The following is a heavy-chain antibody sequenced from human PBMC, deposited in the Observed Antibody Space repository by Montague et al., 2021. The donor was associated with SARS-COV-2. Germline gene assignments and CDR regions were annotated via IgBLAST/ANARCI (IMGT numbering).Heavy chain of an antibody. D-gene: IGHD2-15*01. CDR1: GFTVSSNY. J-gene: IGHJ4*02. Sequence: SLRLSCAASGFTVSSNYMSWVRQAPGKGLEWVSVIYSGGSTFYADPVKGRFTISRHNSKNTLYLQMDSLRAEDTAVYYCARLLPTHDFFDYWGQGTLVTVSS. CDR2: IYSGGST. CDR3: ARLLPTHDFFDY. V-gene: IGHV3-53*04.